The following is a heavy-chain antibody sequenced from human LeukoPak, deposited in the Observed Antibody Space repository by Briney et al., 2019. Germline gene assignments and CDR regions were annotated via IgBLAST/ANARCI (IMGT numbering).Heavy chain of an antibody. Sequence: PETLSLTCTVSSGSISSSNYYWGWIRQPPGKGLEWIGNIYYSGSTYYNPSLKSRVTISVDTSKNQFSLKLTSVTAADTAVYYCARLSVGTFDYWGQGTLVTVSS. CDR1: SGSISSSNYY. CDR3: ARLSVGTFDY. CDR2: IYYSGST. D-gene: IGHD6-13*01. J-gene: IGHJ4*02. V-gene: IGHV4-39*01.